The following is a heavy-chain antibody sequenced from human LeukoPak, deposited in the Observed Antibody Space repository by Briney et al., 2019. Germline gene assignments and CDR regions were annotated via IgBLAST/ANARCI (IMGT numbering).Heavy chain of an antibody. CDR2: IRYDGSNK. Sequence: SGGSLRLCCAASGFTFSSYGMHWVRQAPGKGLEWVAFIRYDGSNKYYADSVKGRFTISRDNSKNTLYLQMNSLRAEDTAVYYCAKDPWNVSLFDYWGQGTLVTVSS. CDR3: AKDPWNVSLFDY. D-gene: IGHD1-1*01. CDR1: GFTFSSYG. V-gene: IGHV3-30*02. J-gene: IGHJ4*02.